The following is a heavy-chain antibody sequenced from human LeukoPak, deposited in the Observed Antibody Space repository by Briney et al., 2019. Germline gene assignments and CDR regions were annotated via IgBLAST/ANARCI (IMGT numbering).Heavy chain of an antibody. V-gene: IGHV1-2*02. CDR1: GYTFTGYY. D-gene: IGHD1-26*01. Sequence: GASVKVSCKASGYTFTGYYMHWVRQAPGQGLEWMGWINPNSGGTNYAQKFQGRVTMTRDTSISTAYMELSRLRSDDTAVYYCARAYSGGYSRLDYWGQGTLVTVSS. J-gene: IGHJ4*02. CDR2: INPNSGGT. CDR3: ARAYSGGYSRLDY.